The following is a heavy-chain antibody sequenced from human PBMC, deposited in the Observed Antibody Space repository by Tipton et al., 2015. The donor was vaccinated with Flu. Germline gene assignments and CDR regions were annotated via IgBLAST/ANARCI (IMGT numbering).Heavy chain of an antibody. CDR3: ARHGQGIGHWYFDL. Sequence: LSLTCAASGFTFSSYEMSWVRQAPGKGLEWVSYISSSGSTIYYADSVKGRFTISRDNAKNSLYLQMNSLRAEDTAVYYCARHGQGIGHWYFDLWGRGTLVTVSS. CDR2: ISSSGSTI. D-gene: IGHD3-10*01. CDR1: GFTFSSYE. V-gene: IGHV3-48*03. J-gene: IGHJ2*01.